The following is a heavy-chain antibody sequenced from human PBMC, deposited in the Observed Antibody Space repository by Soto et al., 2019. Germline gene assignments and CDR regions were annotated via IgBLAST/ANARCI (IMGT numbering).Heavy chain of an antibody. CDR1: GFSLANYP. CDR3: ARGPPTKLGGPYFFEW. V-gene: IGHV3-48*02. Sequence: GGSLRLSCVASGFSLANYPMNCVRQTPGKGLEWISYSSPRGDTIYYADSVEGRFTISRDNARNSLSLHMSSLRDEDSALYYCARGPPTKLGGPYFFEWGGRGARVPVSS. D-gene: IGHD3-3*01. J-gene: IGHJ4*02. CDR2: SSPRGDTI.